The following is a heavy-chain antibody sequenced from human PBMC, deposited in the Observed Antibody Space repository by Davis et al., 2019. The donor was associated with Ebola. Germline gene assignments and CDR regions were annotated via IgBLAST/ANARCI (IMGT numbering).Heavy chain of an antibody. CDR1: GFTFSSYA. V-gene: IGHV3-23*01. J-gene: IGHJ6*02. CDR3: AKWLIQPWARYGMDV. Sequence: PGGSLRLSCAASGFTFSSYAMSWVRQAPGKGLEWVSAISGSGGSTYYADSVKGRFTISRDNSKNTLYLQMNSLRAEDTAVYYCAKWLIQPWARYGMDVWGQGTTVTVSS. D-gene: IGHD5-18*01. CDR2: ISGSGGST.